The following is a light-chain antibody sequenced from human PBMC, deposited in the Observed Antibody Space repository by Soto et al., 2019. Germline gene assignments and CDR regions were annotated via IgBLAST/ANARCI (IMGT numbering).Light chain of an antibody. CDR3: ATWDDSPRDVV. J-gene: IGLJ2*01. V-gene: IGLV2-14*01. CDR2: EVS. CDR1: SSDIGVYNY. Sequence: QSVLTQPASVSGSPGQSITISCTGTSSDIGVYNYVSWYQQNPGKAPKLMIYEVSNRPSGVSNRFSGSKSGTSASLAISGLQSEDEADYYCATWDDSPRDVVFGGGTKLTVL.